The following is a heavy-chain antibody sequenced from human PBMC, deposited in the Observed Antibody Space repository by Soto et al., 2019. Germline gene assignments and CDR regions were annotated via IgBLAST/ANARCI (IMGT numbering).Heavy chain of an antibody. Sequence: PGWSLRLSCAASGFTSSSYAMSWVRQAQGKGLEWVSAISGSGGSTYYADSVKGRFTISRDNSKNTLYLQMNSLRAEDTAVYYCAKKPLSSSWSYFDYWGQGTLVTVSS. CDR1: GFTSSSYA. CDR3: AKKPLSSSWSYFDY. CDR2: ISGSGGST. J-gene: IGHJ4*02. D-gene: IGHD6-13*01. V-gene: IGHV3-23*01.